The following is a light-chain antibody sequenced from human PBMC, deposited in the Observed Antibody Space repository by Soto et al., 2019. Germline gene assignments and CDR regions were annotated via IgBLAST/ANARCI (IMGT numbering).Light chain of an antibody. CDR1: QNIATQF. CDR3: RPYSSSSGHT. J-gene: IGKJ2*01. CDR2: GTS. Sequence: VLTQSPGTLSLSPGERATLSCRASQNIATQFFTWYQQRPGQAPRVLIYGTSTRATGIPDRFSGSGSGTDFTLTISRLEAQDFAVYYCRPYSSSSGHTFGQGTKLEIK. V-gene: IGKV3-20*01.